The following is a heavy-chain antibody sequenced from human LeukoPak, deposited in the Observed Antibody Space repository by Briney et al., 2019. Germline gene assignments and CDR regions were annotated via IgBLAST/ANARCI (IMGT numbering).Heavy chain of an antibody. D-gene: IGHD5-12*01. V-gene: IGHV4-59*12. CDR1: GGSISSYY. CDR2: IYYSGST. J-gene: IGHJ4*02. CDR3: ARDPYSGYGRFDY. Sequence: PSETLSLTCTVSGGSISSYYWSWIRQPPGKGLEWIGYIYYSGSTNYKPSLKSRVTISVDTPKNQFSLKLNSVTAADTAVYYCARDPYSGYGRFDYWAREPWSPSPQ.